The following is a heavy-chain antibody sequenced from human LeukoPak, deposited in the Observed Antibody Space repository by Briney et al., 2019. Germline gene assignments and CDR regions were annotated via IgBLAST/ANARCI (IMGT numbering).Heavy chain of an antibody. CDR1: GFTFSSYA. CDR2: ISYDGSNK. CDR3: ARDRIAARPGVVYYYYYGMDV. Sequence: PGGSLRLSCEASGFTFSSYAMHWVRQAPGKGLEWVAVISYDGSNKYYADSVKGRFTISRDSSKNTLYLQMNSLRAEDTAVYYCARDRIAARPGVVYYYYYGMDVWGQGTTVTVSS. J-gene: IGHJ6*02. V-gene: IGHV3-30-3*01. D-gene: IGHD6-6*01.